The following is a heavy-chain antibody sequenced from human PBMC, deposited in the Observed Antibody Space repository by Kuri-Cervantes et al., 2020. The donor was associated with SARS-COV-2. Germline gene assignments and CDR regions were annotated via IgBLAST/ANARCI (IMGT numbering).Heavy chain of an antibody. J-gene: IGHJ4*02. Sequence: LSLTCVASGFTFSSYGMHWVRQAPGKRLEWVAVISYDGTNKYFADSVKGRFTISRDNSQSALYLQMDSLTPEDTALYYCARELSPGGSHLDYWGQGTQVTVSS. CDR2: ISYDGTNK. V-gene: IGHV3-30*03. CDR1: GFTFSSYG. D-gene: IGHD3-16*01. CDR3: ARELSPGGSHLDY.